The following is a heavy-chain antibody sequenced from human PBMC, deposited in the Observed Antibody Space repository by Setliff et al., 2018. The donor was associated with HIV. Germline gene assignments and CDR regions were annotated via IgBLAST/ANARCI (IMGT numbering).Heavy chain of an antibody. V-gene: IGHV4-39*01. CDR1: GGSISSSSYY. J-gene: IGHJ6*03. Sequence: PSETLSLTCTVSGGSISSSSYYWGWIRQPPGKGLEWIGSIYYSGSTYYNPSLRSRVTISVDTSKDQFSLKLSSVTAADPAVYYCARRVLRLGYYYMGVWGKGTTVTVSS. D-gene: IGHD3-16*01. CDR2: IYYSGST. CDR3: ARRVLRLGYYYMGV.